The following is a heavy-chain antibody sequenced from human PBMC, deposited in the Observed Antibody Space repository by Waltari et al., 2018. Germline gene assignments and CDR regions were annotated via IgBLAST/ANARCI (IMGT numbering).Heavy chain of an antibody. CDR3: ARDSPYSGSYYKAYYFDY. D-gene: IGHD1-26*01. Sequence: EVQLVESGGGLVKPGGSLRLSCAASGFTFSSYSMNWVSQAPGKGLEWVSSISSSSTYIYYADSVKGRFTISRDNAKNSLYLQMNSLRAEDTAVYYCARDSPYSGSYYKAYYFDYWGQGTLVTVSS. J-gene: IGHJ4*02. V-gene: IGHV3-21*01. CDR1: GFTFSSYS. CDR2: ISSSSTYI.